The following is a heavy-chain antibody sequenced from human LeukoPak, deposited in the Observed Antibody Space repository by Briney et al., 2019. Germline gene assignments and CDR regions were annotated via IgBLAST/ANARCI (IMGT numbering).Heavy chain of an antibody. D-gene: IGHD4-17*01. J-gene: IGHJ4*02. Sequence: QAPXXGLXWMGWISAYNGNTNYAQKLQGRVTMTTDTSTSTAYMELRSLRSDDTAVYYCARDEMTTVSFDYWGQGTLVTVSS. V-gene: IGHV1-18*01. CDR3: ARDEMTTVSFDY. CDR2: ISAYNGNT.